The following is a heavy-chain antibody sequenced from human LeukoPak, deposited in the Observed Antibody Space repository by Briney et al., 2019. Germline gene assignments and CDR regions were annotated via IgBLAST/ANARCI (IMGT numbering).Heavy chain of an antibody. Sequence: ASVKVSCKASGYTFTGYFMHWVRQAPGQGLEWMGIINPTGGSTTYAQKFQGRVTMTRDTSTSTVYMELSSLRSDDTAVYYCARTAARRFDYWGQGTLVTDSS. CDR2: INPTGGST. V-gene: IGHV1-46*01. D-gene: IGHD6-6*01. CDR3: ARTAARRFDY. CDR1: GYTFTGYF. J-gene: IGHJ4*02.